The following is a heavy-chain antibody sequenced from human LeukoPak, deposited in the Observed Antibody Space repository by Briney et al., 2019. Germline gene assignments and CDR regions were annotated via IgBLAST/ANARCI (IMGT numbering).Heavy chain of an antibody. J-gene: IGHJ4*02. V-gene: IGHV4-59*01. CDR1: GGSISSYY. D-gene: IGHD4-23*01. Sequence: SETLSLTCTVSGGSISSYYWSWIRQPPGKGLEWIGYIYYSGSTNYNPSLKSRVTISVDTSKNQFSLKLSSVTAADTAVYYCVRRTVVTPWYFDYWGQGTLVTVSS. CDR2: IYYSGST. CDR3: VRRTVVTPWYFDY.